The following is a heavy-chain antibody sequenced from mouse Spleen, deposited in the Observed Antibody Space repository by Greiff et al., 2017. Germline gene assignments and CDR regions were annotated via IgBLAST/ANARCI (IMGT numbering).Heavy chain of an antibody. CDR3: AKKGGNYYYYAMDY. D-gene: IGHD2-1*01. CDR2: IWRGGST. Sequence: QVQLQQSGPSLVQPSQSLSITCTVSGFSLTSYGVHWVRQSPGKGLEWLGVIWRGGSTDYNAAFMSRLSITKDNSKSQVFFKMNSLQADDTAIYYCAKKGGNYYYYAMDYWGQGTSVTVSS. J-gene: IGHJ4*01. V-gene: IGHV2-5-1*01. CDR1: GFSLTSYG.